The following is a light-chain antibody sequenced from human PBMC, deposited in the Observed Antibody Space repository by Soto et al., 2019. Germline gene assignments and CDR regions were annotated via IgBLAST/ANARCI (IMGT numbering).Light chain of an antibody. CDR2: GAS. Sequence: EVVLTQSLGTLSLSPGERATLSCRASQSISSNYLAWYQHKPGQAPRLLIYGASSRATGIPDRFSGSGSGADFTLTISRLEPEDSAVYYCQQFGGSPLYTFGQGTKLEIK. CDR1: QSISSNY. V-gene: IGKV3-20*01. J-gene: IGKJ2*01. CDR3: QQFGGSPLYT.